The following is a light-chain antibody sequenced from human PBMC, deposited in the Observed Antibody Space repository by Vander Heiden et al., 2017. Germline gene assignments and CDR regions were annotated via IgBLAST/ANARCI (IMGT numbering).Light chain of an antibody. CDR1: TGADTSGHY. J-gene: IGLJ2*01. CDR3: LLSYGGPFV. CDR2: DTT. V-gene: IGLV7-46*01. Sequence: QPVVTQYPSLTESPGGTVTPTGGSSTGADTSGHYPFWFQQKPGQAPRIVIYDTTNKSSWTPARFSGSLPGGKAALTLSGAQPEDEADYYCLLSYGGPFVFGGGTKLTGL.